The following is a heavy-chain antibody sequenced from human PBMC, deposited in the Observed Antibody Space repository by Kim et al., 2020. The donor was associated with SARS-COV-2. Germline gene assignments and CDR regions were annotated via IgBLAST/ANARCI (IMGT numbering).Heavy chain of an antibody. J-gene: IGHJ4*02. D-gene: IGHD5-12*01. CDR2: ISYDGSNK. V-gene: IGHV3-30*18. Sequence: GGSLRLSCAASGFTFSSYGMHWVRQAPGKGLEWVAVISYDGSNKYYADSVKGRFTISRDNSKNTLYLQMNSLRAEDTAVYYCAKADGYNAPFDYCGQGTL. CDR3: AKADGYNAPFDY. CDR1: GFTFSSYG.